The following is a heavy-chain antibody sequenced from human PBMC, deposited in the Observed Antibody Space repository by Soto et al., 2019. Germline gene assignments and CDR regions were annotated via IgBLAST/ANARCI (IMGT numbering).Heavy chain of an antibody. CDR2: IYWDGDK. J-gene: IGHJ5*02. V-gene: IGHV2-5*02. CDR1: GFSLSTSGAA. D-gene: IGHD3-3*01. Sequence: QINLIESGPTLVKPTQTLTLTCTFSGFSLSTSGAAVGWVRQPPGRALEWLALIYWDGDKRYNASLGNRLTITKDTSMNQEVLRLTNVDPADTATYYCAHRATMTIFGLIIDNGIWFDPWGQGTRVIVSS. CDR3: AHRATMTIFGLIIDNGIWFDP.